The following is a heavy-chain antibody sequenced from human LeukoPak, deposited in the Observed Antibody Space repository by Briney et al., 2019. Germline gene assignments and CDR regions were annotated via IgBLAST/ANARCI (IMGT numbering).Heavy chain of an antibody. CDR1: GFTFSSYG. D-gene: IGHD3-22*01. CDR3: AKDLFGYYDSSSYYID. J-gene: IGHJ4*02. Sequence: GGSLRLSCAASGFTFSSYGMHWVRQAPGKGLEWVAFTRYDGSNKYYADSVRGRFTISRDNSKNTLYLQMNSLRAEDTAVYYCAKDLFGYYDSSSYYIDWGQGTLVTVSS. CDR2: TRYDGSNK. V-gene: IGHV3-30*02.